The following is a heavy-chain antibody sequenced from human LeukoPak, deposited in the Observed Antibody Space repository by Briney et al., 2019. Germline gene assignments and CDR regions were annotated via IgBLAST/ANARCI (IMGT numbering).Heavy chain of an antibody. CDR3: AREGGDYLPYYYYYGMDV. D-gene: IGHD4-17*01. CDR2: VYHSGST. V-gene: IGHV4-39*07. CDR1: GASISSSFHY. J-gene: IGHJ6*02. Sequence: SETLSLTCAVSGASISSSFHYWGWVRQPPGKGLEWIGSVYHSGSTYYNPSLKSRVTISVDTSKNQFSLKLNSVTAADTAVYYCAREGGDYLPYYYYYGMDVWGQGTTVTVSS.